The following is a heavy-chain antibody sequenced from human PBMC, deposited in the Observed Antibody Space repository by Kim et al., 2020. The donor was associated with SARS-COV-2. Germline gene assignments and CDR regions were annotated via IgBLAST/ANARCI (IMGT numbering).Heavy chain of an antibody. CDR1: GFTFSSYG. CDR2: ISYDGSNK. V-gene: IGHV3-30*18. D-gene: IGHD5-18*01. CDR3: AKDLRIQLWLHGYYYGM. Sequence: GGSLRLSCAASGFTFSSYGMHWVRQAPGKGLEWVAVISYDGSNKYYADSVKGRFTISRDNSKNTLYLQMNSLRAEDTAVYYCAKDLRIQLWLHGYYYGM. J-gene: IGHJ6*01.